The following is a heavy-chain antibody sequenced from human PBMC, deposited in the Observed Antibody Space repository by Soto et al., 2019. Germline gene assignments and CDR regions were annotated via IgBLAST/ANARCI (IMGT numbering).Heavy chain of an antibody. CDR3: ARGRASGSYYLLDY. CDR2: INPNSGNI. Sequence: ASVKVSCKASGDTFTTYDINWVRQATGHGLEWMGWINPNSGNIGYAQRFQGRVTMTRDTAIRTAYMEVSSLRSDDTAVYYCARGRASGSYYLLDYWGQGTLVTVYS. J-gene: IGHJ4*02. CDR1: GDTFTTYD. D-gene: IGHD3-10*01. V-gene: IGHV1-8*01.